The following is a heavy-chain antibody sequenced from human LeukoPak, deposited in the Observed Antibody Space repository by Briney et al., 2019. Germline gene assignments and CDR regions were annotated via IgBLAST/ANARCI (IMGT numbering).Heavy chain of an antibody. J-gene: IGHJ6*02. V-gene: IGHV4-34*01. CDR3: ARRETYCSSTSCYYYYYGMDV. CDR1: GFTFSGYY. D-gene: IGHD2-2*01. Sequence: GSLRLSCAASGFTFSGYYWSWIRQPPGKGLEWIGEINHSGSTNYNPSLKSRVTISVDTSKSQFSLKLSSVTAADTAVYYCARRETYCSSTSCYYYYYGMDVWGQGTTVTVSS. CDR2: INHSGST.